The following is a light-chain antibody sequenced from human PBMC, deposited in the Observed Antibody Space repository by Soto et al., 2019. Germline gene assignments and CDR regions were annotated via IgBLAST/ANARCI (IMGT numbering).Light chain of an antibody. CDR2: GPS. CDR3: HQFGSSPQT. V-gene: IGKV3-20*01. Sequence: EIVLTQSPATLSVSPVERATLSFWASQSVSSNLAWYQQKPGQAPRLLIYGPSSRATGIPERFSGSGSGTDFTLSISRLEPEDFAVYFCHQFGSSPQTFGHGTKVDIK. CDR1: QSVSSN. J-gene: IGKJ1*01.